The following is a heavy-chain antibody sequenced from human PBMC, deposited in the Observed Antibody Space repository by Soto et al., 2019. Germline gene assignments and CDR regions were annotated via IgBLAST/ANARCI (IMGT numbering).Heavy chain of an antibody. Sequence: QAQLVQSGAEVKKPGASVKVSCKASGYSFTTYIISWVRQTAGQALEWMGWIAAYNGNPNYPQNLQGRVTMTIDPATSTAYMELTSLRSDDTAVYYCARIAAESDFAMDVWGQWTTVTVSS. J-gene: IGHJ6*02. V-gene: IGHV1-18*01. CDR3: ARIAAESDFAMDV. D-gene: IGHD6-25*01. CDR1: GYSFTTYI. CDR2: IAAYNGNP.